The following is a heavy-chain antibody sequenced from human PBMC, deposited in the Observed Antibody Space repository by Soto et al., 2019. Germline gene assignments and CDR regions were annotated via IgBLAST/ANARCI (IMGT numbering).Heavy chain of an antibody. CDR1: GFTVSSKY. J-gene: IGHJ6*04. D-gene: IGHD2-15*01. CDR2: IQSGGTT. CDR3: ARDDVLCDGGRCYGISLDV. V-gene: IGHV3-66*01. Sequence: EVQLLESGGGLVQPGGSLRLSCAASGFTVSSKYMTWVRQAPGKGLEWVSLIQSGGTTYYADSAKGRFTISRDTSENTLHLQMERLRVEDTAVYYCARDDVLCDGGRCYGISLDVWGKGTTVTVSS.